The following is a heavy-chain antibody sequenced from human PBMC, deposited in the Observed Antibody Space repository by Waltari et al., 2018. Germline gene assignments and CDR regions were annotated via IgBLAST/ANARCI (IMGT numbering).Heavy chain of an antibody. Sequence: MGRIIPIFGTANYAQKFQGRVTITADESTSPAYMELSSLRSEDTAVYYCARDRPLVTGIAALLELMVRGVMGYWGQGTLVTVSS. J-gene: IGHJ4*02. CDR2: IIPIFGTA. D-gene: IGHD3-10*01. V-gene: IGHV1-69*15. CDR3: ARDRPLVTGIAALLELMVRGVMGY.